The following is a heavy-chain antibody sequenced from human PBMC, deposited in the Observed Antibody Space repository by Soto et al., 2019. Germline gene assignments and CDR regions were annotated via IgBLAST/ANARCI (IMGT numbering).Heavy chain of an antibody. CDR1: GFTFSSYW. Sequence: EVQLVESGGGLVQPGGSLRLSCAASGFTFSSYWMSWVRQAPGKGLEWVANIKQDGSEKYYVDSVKGRFTISRDNAKNSLYLQMNSLRAEDTAVYYCARERIVATIDYFDYWGQGTLVTVSS. CDR2: IKQDGSEK. D-gene: IGHD5-12*01. J-gene: IGHJ4*02. V-gene: IGHV3-7*01. CDR3: ARERIVATIDYFDY.